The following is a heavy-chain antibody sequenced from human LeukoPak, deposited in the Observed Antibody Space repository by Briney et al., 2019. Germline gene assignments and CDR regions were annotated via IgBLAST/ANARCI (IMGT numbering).Heavy chain of an antibody. CDR3: ARGGSSGLTY. Sequence: PSETLSLTCAVYGGSFSGYYWSWIRQPPGKGLEWIGEINHSGSTNYNPSLKSRVTISVDTSKNQFSLKLSSVTAADTAAYYCARGGSSGLTYWGQGTLVTVSS. J-gene: IGHJ4*02. CDR1: GGSFSGYY. CDR2: INHSGST. D-gene: IGHD6-19*01. V-gene: IGHV4-34*01.